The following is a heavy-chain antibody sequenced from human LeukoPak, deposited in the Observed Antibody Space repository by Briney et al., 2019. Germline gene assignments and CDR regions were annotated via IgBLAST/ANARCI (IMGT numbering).Heavy chain of an antibody. D-gene: IGHD3-10*01. CDR1: GGSISSSSYY. J-gene: IGHJ4*02. CDR2: IYYSGST. Sequence: SETLSLTCTVSGGSISSSSYYWGWIRQPPGKGLEWIGSIYYSGSTYYNPSLKSRVTISVDTSKNQFSLKLSSVTAADTAVYYCARGGEWFVALLPDYWGQGTLVTVSS. CDR3: ARGGEWFVALLPDY. V-gene: IGHV4-39*07.